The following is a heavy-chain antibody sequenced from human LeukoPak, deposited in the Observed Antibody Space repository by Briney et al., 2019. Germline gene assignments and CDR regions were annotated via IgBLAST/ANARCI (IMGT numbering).Heavy chain of an antibody. D-gene: IGHD4-17*01. V-gene: IGHV4-30-4*01. Sequence: SETLSLTCTVSGGSISSGDYYWSWIRQPPGKGLEWIGYIYYSGSTYYNPSLKSRVTISVDTSKNQFSLKLSSVTAADTAVYYCASHGDPGYFQHWGQGTLVTVSS. CDR3: ASHGDPGYFQH. CDR1: GGSISSGDYY. J-gene: IGHJ1*01. CDR2: IYYSGST.